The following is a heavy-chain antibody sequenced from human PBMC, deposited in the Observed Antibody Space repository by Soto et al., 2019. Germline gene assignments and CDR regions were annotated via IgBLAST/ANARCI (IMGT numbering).Heavy chain of an antibody. D-gene: IGHD3-22*01. V-gene: IGHV1-3*01. CDR2: INAGNGNT. J-gene: IGHJ4*02. Sequence: GASVKVSCKASGYTFTSYAMHWVRQAPGQRLEWMGWINAGNGNTKYSQKFQGRVTITRDTSASTAYMELSSLRSEDTAVYYCARDLSPYYESFFDYWGQGTLVTVSS. CDR3: ARDLSPYYESFFDY. CDR1: GYTFTSYA.